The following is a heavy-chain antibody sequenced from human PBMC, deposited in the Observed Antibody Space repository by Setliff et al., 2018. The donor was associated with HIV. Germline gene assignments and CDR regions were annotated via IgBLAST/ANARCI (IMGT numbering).Heavy chain of an antibody. J-gene: IGHJ4*02. Sequence: SVKVSCKASGYTFTSYGISWVRQAPGQGLEWMGWISAYNGNTNYAQKLQGRVTMTTDTSTSTAYMELRSLRSDDTAVYYCAREGIERYQYYNFWSGYYTPDYWGQGTLVTVSS. CDR3: AREGIERYQYYNFWSGYYTPDY. D-gene: IGHD3-3*01. CDR1: GYTFTSYG. V-gene: IGHV1-18*01. CDR2: ISAYNGNT.